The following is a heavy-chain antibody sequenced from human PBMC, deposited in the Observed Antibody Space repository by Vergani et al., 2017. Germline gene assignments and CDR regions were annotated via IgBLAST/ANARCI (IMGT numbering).Heavy chain of an antibody. CDR2: INIGGRT. Sequence: EVQLVESGGGLVQPGRSLRLSCAASSFSVSSHYMTWVRQAPGKGLEWVSTINIGGRTSYADSVKGRLTLTRDDSKNTLHLQMNSLRPEDTAVYYCARDRRARGAFDIWGQGTMVTVSS. D-gene: IGHD3-16*01. J-gene: IGHJ3*02. CDR1: SFSVSSHY. CDR3: ARDRRARGAFDI. V-gene: IGHV3-66*02.